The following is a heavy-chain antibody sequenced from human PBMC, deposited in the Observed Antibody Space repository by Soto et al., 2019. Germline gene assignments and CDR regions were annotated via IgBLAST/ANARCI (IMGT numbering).Heavy chain of an antibody. CDR1: GFTFSTYT. D-gene: IGHD3-10*01. CDR3: ARDILSGGAYPDS. V-gene: IGHV3-21*01. CDR2: ISSGSSYI. Sequence: VGSLRLSCAASGFTFSTYTMNWVRRAPGKGLEWISSISSGSSYIYYAGSVKGRFTISRDNAKNSLFLQMNSLRADDTAVYYCARDILSGGAYPDSWGQGTKVTVSS. J-gene: IGHJ5*01.